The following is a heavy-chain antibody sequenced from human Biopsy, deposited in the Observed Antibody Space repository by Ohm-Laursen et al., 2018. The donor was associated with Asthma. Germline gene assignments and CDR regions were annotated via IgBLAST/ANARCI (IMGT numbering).Heavy chain of an antibody. J-gene: IGHJ6*02. V-gene: IGHV1-69*13. CDR3: AREVSTVDYGSYYFAMDV. CDR2: SIPVFGTS. D-gene: IGHD4-17*01. Sequence: SVKVSCKASGGTFSRYAISWSRQAPGQGLEWMGGSIPVFGTSNYAQKFQGRVTFTADGSTSSAYMELSSLTSEDSAVYYCAREVSTVDYGSYYFAMDVWGQGTTVTVSS. CDR1: GGTFSRYA.